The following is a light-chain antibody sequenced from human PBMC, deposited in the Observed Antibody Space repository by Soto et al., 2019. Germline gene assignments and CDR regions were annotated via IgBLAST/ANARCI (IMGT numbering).Light chain of an antibody. Sequence: QSALTQPRSVSGSPGQSVTISCPGTSSDVGGYDYVSWYQQHPGEAPKLIIYDVTERPSGVPDRFSGSRSGNTASLTISGLQAEDEADYHCCSYAGSYTLVIFGGGTKLTVL. CDR1: SSDVGGYDY. CDR3: CSYAGSYTLVI. J-gene: IGLJ2*01. CDR2: DVT. V-gene: IGLV2-11*01.